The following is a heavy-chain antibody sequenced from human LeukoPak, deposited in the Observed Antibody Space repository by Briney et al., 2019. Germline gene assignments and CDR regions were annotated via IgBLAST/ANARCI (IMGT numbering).Heavy chain of an antibody. Sequence: GGSLRLSCAASGFTFDDYGMSWVRHAPGKGLEWVSGINWNGGSTVYADSVKGRFTISRDNAKNSLYLQMNSLRAEDTALYYCARVLRYDSSGYSSERSYYFDYWGQGTLVTVSS. CDR2: INWNGGST. J-gene: IGHJ4*02. D-gene: IGHD3-22*01. V-gene: IGHV3-20*04. CDR3: ARVLRYDSSGYSSERSYYFDY. CDR1: GFTFDDYG.